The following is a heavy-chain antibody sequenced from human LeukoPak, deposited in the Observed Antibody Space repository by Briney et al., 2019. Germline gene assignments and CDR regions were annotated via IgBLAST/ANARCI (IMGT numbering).Heavy chain of an antibody. CDR1: GFTFSSYW. CDR2: IKTDGSQI. Sequence: GGSLRLSCVASGFTFSSYWMTWVRKAPGKGLEWVANIKTDGSQIYYVDSVKGRFTISRDNAKNSLYLQMNRMRAEDRAVYYCARDLNWESYWGPGTLVSVSS. J-gene: IGHJ4*02. D-gene: IGHD7-27*01. CDR3: ARDLNWESY. V-gene: IGHV3-7*01.